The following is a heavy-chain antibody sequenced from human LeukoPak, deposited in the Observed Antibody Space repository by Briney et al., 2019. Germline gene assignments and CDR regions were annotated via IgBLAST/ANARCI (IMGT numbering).Heavy chain of an antibody. V-gene: IGHV4-30-4*01. CDR3: ARRAPSGSHDY. J-gene: IGHJ4*02. Sequence: SETLSPTCTVSGGSISSGDYYWSWIRQPPGKGLEWIGYIYYSGSTNYNPSLKSRVAISVDTSKNQFSLKLSSVTAADTAVYYCARRAPSGSHDYWGQGTLVTVSS. CDR1: GGSISSGDYY. CDR2: IYYSGST. D-gene: IGHD3-10*01.